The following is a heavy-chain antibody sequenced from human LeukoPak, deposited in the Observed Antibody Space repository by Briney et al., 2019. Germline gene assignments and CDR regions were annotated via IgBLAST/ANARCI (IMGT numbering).Heavy chain of an antibody. CDR2: TYYRSKWYN. Sequence: SQTLSLTCAISGDSVSSNSAAWNWIRQSPSRGLEWLGRTYYRSKWYNDYAVSVKSRITINPDTSNNQFSLQLNSVTPEDTAVYYCARDLEDYVWGSYLFFDYWGQGTLVTVSS. CDR3: ARDLEDYVWGSYLFFDY. V-gene: IGHV6-1*01. D-gene: IGHD3-16*02. CDR1: GDSVSSNSAA. J-gene: IGHJ4*02.